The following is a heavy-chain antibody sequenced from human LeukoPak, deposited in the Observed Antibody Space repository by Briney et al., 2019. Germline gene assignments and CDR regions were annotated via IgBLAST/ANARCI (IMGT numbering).Heavy chain of an antibody. CDR2: ISGSGGST. CDR1: GFTFSSYA. V-gene: IGHV3-23*01. CDR3: ARDRYYGSGSYGYFDY. Sequence: GGSLRLSCAASGFTFSSYAMSWVRQAPGKGLEWVSAISGSGGSTYYADSVKGRFTISRDNSKNTLYLQMNSLRAEDTAVYYCARDRYYGSGSYGYFDYWGQGTLVTVSS. D-gene: IGHD3-10*01. J-gene: IGHJ4*02.